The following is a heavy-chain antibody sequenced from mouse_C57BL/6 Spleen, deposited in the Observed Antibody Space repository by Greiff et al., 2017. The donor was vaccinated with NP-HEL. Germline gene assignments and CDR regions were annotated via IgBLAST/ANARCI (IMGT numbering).Heavy chain of an antibody. J-gene: IGHJ4*01. V-gene: IGHV2-2*01. Sequence: VQLQQSGPGLVQPSQSLSITCTVSGFSLTSYGVHWVRQSPGKGLEWLGVIWSGGSTDYNAAFISRLSISKDNSKSQVFFKMNSLQADDTAIYYCARTLYYGSSYLYAMDYWGQGTSVTVSS. CDR2: IWSGGST. CDR1: GFSLTSYG. D-gene: IGHD1-1*01. CDR3: ARTLYYGSSYLYAMDY.